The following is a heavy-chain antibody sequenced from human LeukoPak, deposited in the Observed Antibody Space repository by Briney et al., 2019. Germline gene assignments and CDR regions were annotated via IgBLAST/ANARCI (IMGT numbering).Heavy chain of an antibody. CDR2: IYYSGST. Sequence: PSETLSLTCTVSGGSISNYYWNWIRQPAGKGLEWIGSIYYSGSTYYNPSLKSRVTISVDTSKNQFSLKLSSVTAADTAVYYCARTRRSYSSYYFDYWGQGTLVTVSS. CDR3: ARTRRSYSSYYFDY. D-gene: IGHD3-10*01. V-gene: IGHV4-59*05. J-gene: IGHJ4*02. CDR1: GGSISNYY.